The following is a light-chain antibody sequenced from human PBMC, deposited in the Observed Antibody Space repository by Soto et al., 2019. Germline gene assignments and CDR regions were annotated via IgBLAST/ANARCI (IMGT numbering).Light chain of an antibody. CDR1: QGISSY. Sequence: AIRMTQSPSSFSASTGDRVTITCRASQGISSYLAWYQQKPGKAPKLLIYAASTLQSGVPSRFSGSGSGTDFTLTLRCLQSEDFATYYCQQYYSYPPTFGQGTKVEIK. CDR3: QQYYSYPPT. J-gene: IGKJ1*01. V-gene: IGKV1-8*01. CDR2: AAS.